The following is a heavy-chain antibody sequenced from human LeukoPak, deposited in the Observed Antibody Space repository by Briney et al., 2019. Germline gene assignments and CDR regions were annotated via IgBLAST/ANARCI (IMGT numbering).Heavy chain of an antibody. V-gene: IGHV4-31*03. CDR3: ARSIQLWLGAFDY. D-gene: IGHD5-18*01. Sequence: PSQTLSLTCTVSGGSISSGGYYWSWIRQHPGKGLEWIGYIYYSGSTYYNPSLRSRVTISVDTSKNQFSLKLSSVTAADTAVYYCARSIQLWLGAFDYWGQGTLVTVSS. CDR1: GGSISSGGYY. CDR2: IYYSGST. J-gene: IGHJ4*02.